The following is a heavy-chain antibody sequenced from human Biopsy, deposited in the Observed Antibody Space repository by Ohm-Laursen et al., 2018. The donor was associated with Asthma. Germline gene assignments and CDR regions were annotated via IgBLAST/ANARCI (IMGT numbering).Heavy chain of an antibody. Sequence: TLSLTCTVSGGSLSSGPYYWSWVRQHPGKGLEWIGYIYYSGSTYYNPSLKSRVTIPVDTSKNQFSLNLSSVTAADTAVYYCARWGSFGFDYWGQGTLVTVSS. CDR1: GGSLSSGPYY. V-gene: IGHV4-31*03. CDR2: IYYSGST. J-gene: IGHJ4*02. D-gene: IGHD7-27*01. CDR3: ARWGSFGFDY.